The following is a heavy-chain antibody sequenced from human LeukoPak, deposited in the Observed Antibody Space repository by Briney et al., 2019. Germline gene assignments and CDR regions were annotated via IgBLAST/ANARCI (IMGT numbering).Heavy chain of an antibody. CDR3: ARVPPDSPLDY. CDR1: GFSFTTYW. V-gene: IGHV3-7*01. CDR2: IKQDGTEK. J-gene: IGHJ4*02. Sequence: PGESLRLSCAASGFSFTTYWMSWVRQAPGKGLEWVANIKQDGTEKYYVDSVKGRFTISRDNAKNSLYLQMNSLRAEDTAVYYCARVPPDSPLDYWGQGTLVTVSS. D-gene: IGHD2-21*01.